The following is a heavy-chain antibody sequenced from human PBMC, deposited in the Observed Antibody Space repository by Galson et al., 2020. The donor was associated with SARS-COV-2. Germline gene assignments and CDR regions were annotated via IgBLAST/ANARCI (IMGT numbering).Heavy chain of an antibody. J-gene: IGHJ3*02. CDR1: GFTFSGYV. D-gene: IGHD4-17*01. Sequence: GGSLRLSCAASGFTFSGYVMHWVRQAPGKGLDYVSSISQSGSETWYANSVKGRFTISRDNSKNTLYLQMGSLRSEDMAVYYCARDLDNYGFAFDIWGQGTMVTV. CDR2: ISQSGSET. CDR3: ARDLDNYGFAFDI. V-gene: IGHV3-64*01.